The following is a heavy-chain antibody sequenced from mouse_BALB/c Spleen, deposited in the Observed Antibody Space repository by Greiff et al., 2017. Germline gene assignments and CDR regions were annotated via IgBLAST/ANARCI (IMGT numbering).Heavy chain of an antibody. CDR1: GYTFSSYW. CDR3: ARQTYYGYWYFDV. J-gene: IGHJ1*01. Sequence: VQLQESGAELMKPGASVKISCKATGYTFSSYWIEWVKQRPGHGLEWIGEILPGSGSTNYNEKFKSKATLTVDKSSSTAYMQLSSLTSEDSAVYYCARQTYYGYWYFDVWGAGTTVTVSS. V-gene: IGHV1-9*01. D-gene: IGHD1-1*01. CDR2: ILPGSGST.